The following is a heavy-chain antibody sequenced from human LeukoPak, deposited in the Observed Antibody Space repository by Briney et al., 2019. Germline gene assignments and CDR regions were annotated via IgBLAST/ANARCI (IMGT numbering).Heavy chain of an antibody. D-gene: IGHD3-22*01. Sequence: SETLSLTRTVSGGSISSYYWSSIRQPPGKGLEWIGYIYYSGSTNYNPSLKSRVTISVDTSKNQFSLKLSSVTAADTAVYYCARHERNYYDSSGYYPAAFDIWGQGTMVTVSS. V-gene: IGHV4-59*08. CDR3: ARHERNYYDSSGYYPAAFDI. CDR2: IYYSGST. CDR1: GGSISSYY. J-gene: IGHJ3*02.